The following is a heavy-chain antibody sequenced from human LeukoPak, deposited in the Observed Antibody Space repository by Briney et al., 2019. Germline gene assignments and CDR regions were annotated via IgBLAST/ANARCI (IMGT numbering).Heavy chain of an antibody. CDR1: GYTFTSYG. V-gene: IGHV1-18*01. Sequence: ASVKVSCKTSGYTFTSYGISWVRQAPGQGLEWMGWISVYNGNTNYAQKFQGRVTMTTVTSTSTAYMELRSLRSDDTAVYYCASAHCGGDCYSLDYWGQGTLVTVSS. J-gene: IGHJ4*02. D-gene: IGHD2-21*02. CDR3: ASAHCGGDCYSLDY. CDR2: ISVYNGNT.